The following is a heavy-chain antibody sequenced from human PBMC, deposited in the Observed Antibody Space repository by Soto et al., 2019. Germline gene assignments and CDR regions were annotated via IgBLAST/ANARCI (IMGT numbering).Heavy chain of an antibody. CDR3: VTGGDDYVWGSYRFGLRN. CDR2: INPNSGGT. Sequence: ASVKVSCKASGYTFTGYYMHWVRQAPGQGLEWKGWINPNSGGTNYAQKFQGWVTITRDTSISTAYMELSRLRSDDTAVYFCVTGGDDYVWGSYRFGLRNWGQGTLVTVSS. CDR1: GYTFTGYY. V-gene: IGHV1-2*04. J-gene: IGHJ4*02. D-gene: IGHD3-16*02.